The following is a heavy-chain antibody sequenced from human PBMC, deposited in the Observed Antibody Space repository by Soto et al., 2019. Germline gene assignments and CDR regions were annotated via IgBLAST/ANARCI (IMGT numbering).Heavy chain of an antibody. Sequence: QVQLQQWGAGLLKPSETLSLTCAVYGGSFSGYYWSWIRQPPGKGLEWIGEINHSGSTNYNPSLKSRVTISVDTSKNQFSLKLSSVTAADTAVYYCARGLSLRFLEWLSENYYMDVWGKGTTVTVSS. V-gene: IGHV4-34*01. CDR1: GGSFSGYY. D-gene: IGHD3-3*01. J-gene: IGHJ6*03. CDR3: ARGLSLRFLEWLSENYYMDV. CDR2: INHSGST.